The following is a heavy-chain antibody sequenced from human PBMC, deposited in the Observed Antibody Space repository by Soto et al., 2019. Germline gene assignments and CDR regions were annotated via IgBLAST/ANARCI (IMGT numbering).Heavy chain of an antibody. Sequence: GSLRLSCAASGFTFSNYWIHWVRQTPGKGLVWVSRISVDGSSTSYADSVKGRFTISRDNAKNTLYLQMNSLRAEDTAVYYCARRIYHGSGSSAEIYGMDVWGQGTTVTVSS. J-gene: IGHJ6*02. CDR1: GFTFSNYW. CDR3: ARRIYHGSGSSAEIYGMDV. CDR2: ISVDGSST. D-gene: IGHD3-10*01. V-gene: IGHV3-74*01.